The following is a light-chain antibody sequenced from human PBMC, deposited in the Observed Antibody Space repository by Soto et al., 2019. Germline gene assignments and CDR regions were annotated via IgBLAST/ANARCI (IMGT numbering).Light chain of an antibody. V-gene: IGKV3-20*01. CDR2: GAS. CDR1: QSVSSSF. CDR3: QTFDTLPRYT. Sequence: EIVLTQSPGTLSLSPGERATLSCRASQSVSSSFLAWYQQKPGQAPRLLIYGASSRATGIPDRFSGSGFGTDFTLTITSLEPEDSAVYYCQTFDTLPRYTFGQGTKLEI. J-gene: IGKJ2*01.